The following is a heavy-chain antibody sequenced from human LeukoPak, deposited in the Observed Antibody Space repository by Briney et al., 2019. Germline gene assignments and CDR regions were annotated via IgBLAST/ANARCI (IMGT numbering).Heavy chain of an antibody. CDR2: IIPILGIA. D-gene: IGHD3-22*01. V-gene: IGHV1-69*04. Sequence: SVKVSCKASGGTFSSYAISWVRQAPGQGLEWMGRIIPILGIANYAQKFQGRVTITADKSTSTAYMELSSLRSEDTAVYYCARGLGDSSGYYLIDYWGQGTLVTVSS. CDR3: ARGLGDSSGYYLIDY. CDR1: GGTFSSYA. J-gene: IGHJ4*02.